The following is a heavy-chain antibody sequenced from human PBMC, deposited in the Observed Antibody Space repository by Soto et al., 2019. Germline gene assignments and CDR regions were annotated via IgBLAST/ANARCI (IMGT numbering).Heavy chain of an antibody. CDR1: GGFIRNSSYY. Sequence: QVQLQESGPGLVKPSQTLSLTCTVSGGFIRNSSYYWSWIRQHADKGLEGIGYISYSGSTDYAPSLRSRVSISVDTSKNQFSLNLTSVTAADTAIYYCARDAVTKRDFYYYGPDVWGRGTTVTVSS. J-gene: IGHJ6*02. D-gene: IGHD1-1*01. CDR3: ARDAVTKRDFYYYGPDV. CDR2: ISYSGST. V-gene: IGHV4-31*03.